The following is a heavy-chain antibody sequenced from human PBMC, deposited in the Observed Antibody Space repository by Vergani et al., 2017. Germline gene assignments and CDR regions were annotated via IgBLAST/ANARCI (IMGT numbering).Heavy chain of an antibody. CDR3: ARSASYGSGSYYISWFDP. J-gene: IGHJ5*02. CDR1: GYTFTSYY. Sequence: QVQLVQSGAEVKKPGASVKVSCKASGYTFTSYYMHWVRQAPGQGLEWMGIINPSGGSTSYAQKFQGRVTMTRDPSTSTVYMELSSLRSEDTAVYYCARSASYGSGSYYISWFDPWGQGTLVTVSS. V-gene: IGHV1-46*03. CDR2: INPSGGST. D-gene: IGHD3-10*01.